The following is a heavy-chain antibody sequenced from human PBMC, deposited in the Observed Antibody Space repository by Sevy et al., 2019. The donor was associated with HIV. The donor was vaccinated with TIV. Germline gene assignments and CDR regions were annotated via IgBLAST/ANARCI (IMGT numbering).Heavy chain of an antibody. Sequence: GGSLRLSCAASEFTFSSYAMSWVRQAPGKGLEWVSAISGSGGSTYYADSVKGRFTISRDNSKNTLYLQMNSLRAEDTAVYYCASTYYYDSSAYYYNYYYGMDVWGQGTTVTVSS. J-gene: IGHJ6*02. CDR3: ASTYYYDSSAYYYNYYYGMDV. CDR1: EFTFSSYA. V-gene: IGHV3-23*01. D-gene: IGHD3-22*01. CDR2: ISGSGGST.